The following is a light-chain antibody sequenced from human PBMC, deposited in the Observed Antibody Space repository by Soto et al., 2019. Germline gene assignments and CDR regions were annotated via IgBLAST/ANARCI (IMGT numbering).Light chain of an antibody. CDR3: QQYYSTIT. CDR1: QSVLYSSNNNNY. J-gene: IGKJ5*01. Sequence: DIVMTQSPDSLAVSLGERATINCKSSQSVLYSSNNNNYLAGYQQKQGQPPKLLIYWESTRESGVPDRFSGSGSGTDFTLTISSLQAEDVAVYFCQQYYSTITFGQRKRLEIK. V-gene: IGKV4-1*01. CDR2: WES.